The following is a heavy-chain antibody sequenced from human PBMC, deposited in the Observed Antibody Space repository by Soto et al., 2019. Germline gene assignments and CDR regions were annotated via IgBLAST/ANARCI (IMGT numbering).Heavy chain of an antibody. Sequence: GALQKICSKGSGYSFTNYWIGWVRQMPGKGLEWMGIVYPGDSDTRYSPSFQGQVTISADKSISTAYLQWSSLKASDTAMYYCSSLVYYDSSGSYDAFDIWGQGTMVTVSS. V-gene: IGHV5-51*01. CDR2: VYPGDSDT. D-gene: IGHD3-22*01. CDR3: SSLVYYDSSGSYDAFDI. J-gene: IGHJ3*02. CDR1: GYSFTNYW.